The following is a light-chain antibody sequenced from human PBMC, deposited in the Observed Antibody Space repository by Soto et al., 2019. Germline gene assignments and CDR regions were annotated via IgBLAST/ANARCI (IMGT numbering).Light chain of an antibody. CDR1: SSDVGGYNY. Sequence: QSVLTKPASVSGSPGQSITISCTGTSSDVGGYNYVSWYQQHPGKAPKLMIYDVSNRPSGVSNRFSGSKSGNTASLTISGFQAEDEADYYCSSYISSSTPGVFGTGTKVTVL. J-gene: IGLJ1*01. CDR3: SSYISSSTPGV. V-gene: IGLV2-14*01. CDR2: DVS.